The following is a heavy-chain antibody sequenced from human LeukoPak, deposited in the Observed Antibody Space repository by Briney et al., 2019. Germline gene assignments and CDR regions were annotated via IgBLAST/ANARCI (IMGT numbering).Heavy chain of an antibody. Sequence: ASVKVSRKASGYTFTSYDINWVRQATGQGLEWMGWMNPNSGNTGYAQKFQGRVTMTRNTSISTAYMELSSLRSEDTAVYYCACGSAAAGTIYFQHWGQGTLVTVSS. CDR3: ACGSAAAGTIYFQH. CDR1: GYTFTSYD. V-gene: IGHV1-8*01. J-gene: IGHJ1*01. CDR2: MNPNSGNT. D-gene: IGHD6-13*01.